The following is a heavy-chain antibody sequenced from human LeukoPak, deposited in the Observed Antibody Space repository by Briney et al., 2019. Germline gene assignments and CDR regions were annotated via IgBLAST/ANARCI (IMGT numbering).Heavy chain of an antibody. D-gene: IGHD2-2*01. CDR1: GGSISSYF. Sequence: SETLSLTCTVSGGSISSYFWSWIRQPPGKGLEWIGYIHYSGSTNYNPSLKSRVTISVDTSKNQFSLKLSSVTAADTAVYYCASTLYCSSTSCYARGVYYYYGMDVWGQGTTVTVSS. J-gene: IGHJ6*02. V-gene: IGHV4-59*08. CDR2: IHYSGST. CDR3: ASTLYCSSTSCYARGVYYYYGMDV.